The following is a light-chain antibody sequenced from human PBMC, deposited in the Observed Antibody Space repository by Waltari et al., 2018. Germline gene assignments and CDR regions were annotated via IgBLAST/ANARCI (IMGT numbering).Light chain of an antibody. CDR2: HNR. V-gene: IGLV3-21*02. CDR1: NIESKR. Sequence: SYVLTQPPSVSVAPGQTTRITCGGDNIESKRVHWYQQKPGQAPVLLVYHNRDRPSRIPERFSGSNSGNTATLTITRVEAGDEAEYYCQVWHSISDHPGVFGTGTKVTVL. J-gene: IGLJ1*01. CDR3: QVWHSISDHPGV.